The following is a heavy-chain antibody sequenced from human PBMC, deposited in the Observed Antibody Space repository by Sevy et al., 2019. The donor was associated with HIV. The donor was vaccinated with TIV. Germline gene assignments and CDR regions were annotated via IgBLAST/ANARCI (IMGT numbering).Heavy chain of an antibody. CDR1: GGSISSYY. CDR3: ARLLWFGELSDSQFDY. D-gene: IGHD3-10*01. CDR2: IYYSGST. J-gene: IGHJ4*02. Sequence: SETLSLTCTVSGGSISSYYWSWIRQPPGKGLEWIGYIYYSGSTNYNPSLKSRVTISVDTSKNQFSLKLSSVTAADTAVYYCARLLWFGELSDSQFDYWGQGTLVTVSS. V-gene: IGHV4-59*01.